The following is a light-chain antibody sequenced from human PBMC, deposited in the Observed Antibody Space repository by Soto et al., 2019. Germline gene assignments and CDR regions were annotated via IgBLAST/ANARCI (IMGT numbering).Light chain of an antibody. CDR2: EVS. V-gene: IGLV2-8*01. Sequence: QSALTQPPSASGSPGQSVTISCTGTSSDVGAYKYVSWYQQYPGKAPKLMIYEVSKRPSGVPDRFSGSKSGNTASLTVSGLXXEDEADYYCTSYVGSDIWVFGGGTQLTVL. CDR1: SSDVGAYKY. CDR3: TSYVGSDIWV. J-gene: IGLJ3*02.